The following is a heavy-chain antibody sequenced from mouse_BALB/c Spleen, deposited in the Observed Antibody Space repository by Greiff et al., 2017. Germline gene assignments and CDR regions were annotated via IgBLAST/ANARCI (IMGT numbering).Heavy chain of an antibody. CDR3: ARVNLLKGYFDV. CDR2: ISSGGST. J-gene: IGHJ1*01. Sequence: EVKLMESGGGLVKPGGSLKLSCAASGFTFSSYAMSWVRQTPEKRLEWVASISSGGSTYYPDSVKGRFTISRDNARNILYLQMSSLRSEDTAMYYCARVNLLKGYFDVWGAGTTVTVSS. D-gene: IGHD1-1*01. CDR1: GFTFSSYA. V-gene: IGHV5-6-5*01.